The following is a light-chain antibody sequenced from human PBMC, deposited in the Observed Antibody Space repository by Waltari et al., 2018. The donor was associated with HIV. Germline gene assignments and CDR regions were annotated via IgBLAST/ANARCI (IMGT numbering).Light chain of an antibody. Sequence: EILMTQSLATLSVPQGARANFSCRASQSVNSNVAWYQQKPGQTPRLLIYGTSTRATDIPARFSGSGSGTEFTLTISSLQSEDFAVYYCHHYNNWRETFGQGTKVEIK. J-gene: IGKJ1*01. CDR1: QSVNSN. CDR2: GTS. V-gene: IGKV3-15*01. CDR3: HHYNNWRET.